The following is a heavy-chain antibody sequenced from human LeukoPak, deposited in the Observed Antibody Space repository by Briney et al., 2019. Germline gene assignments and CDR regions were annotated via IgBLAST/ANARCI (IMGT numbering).Heavy chain of an antibody. CDR2: INPNSGGT. CDR3: ARDTPNSSGYYYNP. CDR1: GYTFTGYY. Sequence: GASVKVSCKASGYTFTGYYMHWVRQALGQGLEWMGWINPNSGGTNYAQKFQGRVTMTRDTSISTAYMELSRLRSDDTAVYYCARDTPNSSGYYYNPWGQGTLVTVSS. D-gene: IGHD3-22*01. J-gene: IGHJ5*02. V-gene: IGHV1-2*02.